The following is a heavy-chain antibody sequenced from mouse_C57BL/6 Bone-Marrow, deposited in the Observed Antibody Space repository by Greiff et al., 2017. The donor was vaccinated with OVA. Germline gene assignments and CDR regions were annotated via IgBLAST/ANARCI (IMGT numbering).Heavy chain of an antibody. J-gene: IGHJ1*03. V-gene: IGHV5-17*01. CDR3: ARGGYDYAWYFDV. CDR2: ISSGSSTI. D-gene: IGHD2-4*01. CDR1: GFTFSDYG. Sequence: EVKLVESGGGLVKPGGSLKLSCAASGFTFSDYGMHWVRQAPEKGLEWVAYISSGSSTIYYADTVKGRFTISRDNAKNTLFLQMTSLRSEDTAMYYCARGGYDYAWYFDVWGTGTTVTVSS.